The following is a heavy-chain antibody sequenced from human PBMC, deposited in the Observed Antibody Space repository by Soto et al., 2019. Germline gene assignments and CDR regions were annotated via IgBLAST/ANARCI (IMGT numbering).Heavy chain of an antibody. CDR3: ARYGSGYERHWFDP. V-gene: IGHV1-69*02. CDR2: IIPILGIA. D-gene: IGHD5-12*01. Sequence: QVQLVQSGAEVKKPGSSVKVSCKAAGGTFSSYTISWVRQAPGQGLEWMGRIIPILGIANYAQKFQCRVTITADKSTSTAYMELSSLRSEDTAVYYCARYGSGYERHWFDPWGQGTLVTVST. CDR1: GGTFSSYT. J-gene: IGHJ5*02.